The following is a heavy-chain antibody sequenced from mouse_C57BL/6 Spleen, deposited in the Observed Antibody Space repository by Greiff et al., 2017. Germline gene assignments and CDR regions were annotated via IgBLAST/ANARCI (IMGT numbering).Heavy chain of an antibody. V-gene: IGHV14-3*01. D-gene: IGHD3-2*02. CDR1: GFNIKNTY. J-gene: IGHJ2*01. CDR3: ALDSSGYGRNYFDY. CDR2: IDPANGNT. Sequence: VQLKESVAELVRPGASVKLSCTASGFNIKNTYMHWVKQRPEQGLEWIGRIDPANGNTKYAPKFQGKATITADTSSNTAYLQLSSLTSEDTAIYYCALDSSGYGRNYFDYWGQGTTLTVSS.